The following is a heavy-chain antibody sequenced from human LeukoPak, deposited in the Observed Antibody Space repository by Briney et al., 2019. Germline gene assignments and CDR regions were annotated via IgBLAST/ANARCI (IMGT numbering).Heavy chain of an antibody. CDR3: AKGGLWYNSFDY. V-gene: IGHV3-30*18. Sequence: GGSLRLSSAASGFTFSSYGMHWVRQAPGKGLEWVAVISYDGSNKYYADSVKGRFTISRDNSKNTLYLQMNSLRAEDTAVYYCAKGGLWYNSFDYSGQGTLVTVSS. CDR2: ISYDGSNK. CDR1: GFTFSSYG. D-gene: IGHD5-18*01. J-gene: IGHJ4*02.